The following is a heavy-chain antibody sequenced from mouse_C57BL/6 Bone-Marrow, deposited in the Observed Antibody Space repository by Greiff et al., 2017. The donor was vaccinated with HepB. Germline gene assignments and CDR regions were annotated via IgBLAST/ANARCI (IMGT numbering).Heavy chain of an antibody. D-gene: IGHD1-1*02. CDR1: GYTFTSYG. CDR3: APEGEYYGAMDY. V-gene: IGHV1-81*01. J-gene: IGHJ4*01. CDR2: IYPRSGNT. Sequence: QVQLQQSGAELARPGASVKLSCKASGYTFTSYGISWVKQRTGQGLEWIGEIYPRSGNTYYNEKFKGKATLTADKSSSTAYMALRSLTSEDSAVYFCAPEGEYYGAMDYWGQGTSVTVSS.